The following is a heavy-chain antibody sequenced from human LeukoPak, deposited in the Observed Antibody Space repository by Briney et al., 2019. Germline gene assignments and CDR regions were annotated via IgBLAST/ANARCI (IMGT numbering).Heavy chain of an antibody. Sequence: GGSLRLSCTASGFIFSNYGMHWVRQAPGKGLEWVAFIWYDGSNKYYGDSVKGRFTISRDNSKNTVWLQMNSLRPEDTAVYYCARDLSITSRPRDYWGQGTLVTVSS. D-gene: IGHD6-6*01. CDR2: IWYDGSNK. CDR1: GFIFSNYG. CDR3: ARDLSITSRPRDY. V-gene: IGHV3-30*02. J-gene: IGHJ4*02.